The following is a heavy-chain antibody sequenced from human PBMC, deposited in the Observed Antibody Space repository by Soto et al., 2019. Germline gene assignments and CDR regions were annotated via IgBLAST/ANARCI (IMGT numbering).Heavy chain of an antibody. J-gene: IGHJ6*02. CDR3: ARVRYYDSSGYSYGMDV. D-gene: IGHD3-22*01. Sequence: PSDTLSLTCTLSGGSISSGDYYWSWIRQPPGKGLAWIGYIYYSGSTYYNPSLKSRVTISVDTSKNQFSLKLSSVTAADTAVYYCARVRYYDSSGYSYGMDVWGQGTTVTVSS. CDR2: IYYSGST. CDR1: GGSISSGDYY. V-gene: IGHV4-30-4*02.